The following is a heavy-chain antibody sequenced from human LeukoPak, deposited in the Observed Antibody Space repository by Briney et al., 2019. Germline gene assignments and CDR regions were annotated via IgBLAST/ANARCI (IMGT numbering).Heavy chain of an antibody. CDR1: GFTFSSYS. D-gene: IGHD2-15*01. V-gene: IGHV3-21*01. J-gene: IGHJ5*02. CDR2: VGSSSTYI. Sequence: GGSLRLSCAASGFTFSSYSMNWVRQAPGKGLEWVSFVGSSSTYIYYADSLKGRFTISRDNAKNSLYLQMNSLRAEDTAVYYCASSFLGYGAHYNWFDPWGQGTLVTVSS. CDR3: ASSFLGYGAHYNWFDP.